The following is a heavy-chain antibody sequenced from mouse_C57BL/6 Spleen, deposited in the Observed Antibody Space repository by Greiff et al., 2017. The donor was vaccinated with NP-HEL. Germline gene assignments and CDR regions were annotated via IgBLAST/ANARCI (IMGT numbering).Heavy chain of an antibody. V-gene: IGHV1-53*01. CDR2: ITPSNGGT. D-gene: IGHD2-4*01. CDR1: GYTFTSCW. Sequence: QVQLQQSGTELVKPGASVKLSCKASGYTFTSCWMHWVKQRPGQGLEWIGNITPSNGGTNYNEKFKSKATLTVDKSSSTAYMQLSSLTSEDSAVYYCARVKGNYDYDWFAYWGQGTLVTVSA. CDR3: ARVKGNYDYDWFAY. J-gene: IGHJ3*01.